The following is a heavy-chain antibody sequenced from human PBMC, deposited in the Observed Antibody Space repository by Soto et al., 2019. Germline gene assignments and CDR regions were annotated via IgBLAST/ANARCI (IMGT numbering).Heavy chain of an antibody. J-gene: IGHJ6*02. CDR3: AIGRPTYYYYGLDV. Sequence: QVQLVESGGGLVRPGGPLRLSCAASGFTFSDHYMSWIRQVPGKGLEWISYISSSGSFTNYADSVKGRFTISRDNGKKSLYLQMNNLTADDTALYYCAIGRPTYYYYGLDVWGQGTTVSVS. V-gene: IGHV3-11*06. CDR1: GFTFSDHY. D-gene: IGHD3-10*01. CDR2: ISSSGSFT.